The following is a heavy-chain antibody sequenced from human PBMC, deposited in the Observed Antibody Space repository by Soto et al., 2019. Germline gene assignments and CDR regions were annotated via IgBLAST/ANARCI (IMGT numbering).Heavy chain of an antibody. CDR3: ACKNYYDSSGYYLYYFDY. CDR1: GFTFSSYA. V-gene: IGHV3-30-3*01. Sequence: PGGSLRLSCAASGFTFSSYAMHWVRQAPGKGLEWVAVISYDGSNKYYADSVKGRFTISRDNSKNTLYLQMNSLRAEDTAVYYCACKNYYDSSGYYLYYFDYWGQGTLVTVS. D-gene: IGHD3-22*01. J-gene: IGHJ4*02. CDR2: ISYDGSNK.